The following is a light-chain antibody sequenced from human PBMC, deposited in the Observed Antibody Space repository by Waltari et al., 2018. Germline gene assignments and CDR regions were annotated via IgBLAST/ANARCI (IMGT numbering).Light chain of an antibody. V-gene: IGLV4-69*01. CDR3: QTWGTGTVV. Sequence: QLVLTQSPSASASLGASVKLTCTLSSWHSTYPLPWHQQQPEKGPRYLMRVNRDGTHSKGDGIPDRFSGSTSGGERHLTISSLQSEDEADYYCQTWGTGTVVFGGGTKLTVL. CDR2: VNRDGTH. CDR1: SWHSTYP. J-gene: IGLJ2*01.